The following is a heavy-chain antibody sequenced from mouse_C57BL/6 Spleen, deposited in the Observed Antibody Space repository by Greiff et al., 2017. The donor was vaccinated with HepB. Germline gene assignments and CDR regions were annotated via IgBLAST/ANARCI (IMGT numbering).Heavy chain of an antibody. V-gene: IGHV1-22*01. CDR3: ARGTTVVARGYYAMDY. CDR2: INPNNGGT. CDR1: GYTFTDYN. Sequence: VQLQQSGPELVKPGASVKMSCKASGYTFTDYNMHWVKQSHGKSLEWIGYINPNNGGTSYNQKFKGKATLTVNKSSSTAYMELRSLTSEDSAVYYCARGTTVVARGYYAMDYWGQGTSVTVSS. J-gene: IGHJ4*01. D-gene: IGHD1-1*01.